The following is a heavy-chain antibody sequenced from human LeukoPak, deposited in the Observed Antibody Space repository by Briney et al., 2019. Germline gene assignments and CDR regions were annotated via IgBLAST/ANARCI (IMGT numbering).Heavy chain of an antibody. Sequence: PGGSLRLSCAASGFTFSSYGMHWVCQAPGKGLEWVAVIWYDGSNKYYADSVKGRFTISRDNSKYTLYLQMNSLRAEDTAVYYCARACRMSSSSSDYWGQGTLVTVSS. CDR1: GFTFSSYG. CDR3: ARACRMSSSSSDY. D-gene: IGHD6-6*01. V-gene: IGHV3-33*01. CDR2: IWYDGSNK. J-gene: IGHJ4*02.